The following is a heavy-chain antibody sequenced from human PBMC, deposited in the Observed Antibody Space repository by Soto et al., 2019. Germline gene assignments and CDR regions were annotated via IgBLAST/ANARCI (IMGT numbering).Heavy chain of an antibody. J-gene: IGHJ4*02. CDR2: LYWDDDK. Sequence: QITLNESGPTQVNPRQTLTLTCTFSGFSLTTSGVGVGWIRQSPGKAPEWLALLYWDDDKRYSPSLKSRLTITKDTSKNQVVLTMADWDPADTATYYCAHRVLRTVFGVVTTTAIYFDFWGQGTPGAVSS. D-gene: IGHD3-3*01. CDR1: GFSLTTSGVG. V-gene: IGHV2-5*02. CDR3: AHRVLRTVFGVVTTTAIYFDF.